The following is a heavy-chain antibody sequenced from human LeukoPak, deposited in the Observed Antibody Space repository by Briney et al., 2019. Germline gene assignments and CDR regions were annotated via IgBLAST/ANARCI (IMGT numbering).Heavy chain of an antibody. CDR1: GFTFSSYE. CDR2: ISSSGSTI. V-gene: IGHV3-48*03. Sequence: GGSLRLSCAASGFTFSSYEMNWVRQAPGKGLEWVSYISSSGSTIYYADSVKGRFTISRDNAKKSLYLQMNSLRDEDTAVYYCARSEMVPYYFDYWGQGTLVTVSS. D-gene: IGHD3-10*01. CDR3: ARSEMVPYYFDY. J-gene: IGHJ4*02.